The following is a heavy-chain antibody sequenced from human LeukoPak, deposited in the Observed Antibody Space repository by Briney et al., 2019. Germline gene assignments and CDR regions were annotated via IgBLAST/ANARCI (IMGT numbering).Heavy chain of an antibody. CDR3: ARQTGSGLFILP. CDR1: GVSISSSNSY. J-gene: IGHJ4*02. V-gene: IGHV4-39*01. Sequence: SETLSLTCTVSGVSISSSNSYWGWLRQPPGKGLEWIGSIYYSGNTYYNASLKSQVSISIDTSKNQFFLRLTSVTAADTAVYYCARQTGSGLFILPGGQGTLVTVSS. CDR2: IYYSGNT. D-gene: IGHD3/OR15-3a*01.